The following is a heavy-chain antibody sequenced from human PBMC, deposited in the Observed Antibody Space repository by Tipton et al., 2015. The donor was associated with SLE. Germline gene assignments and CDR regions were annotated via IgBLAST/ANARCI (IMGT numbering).Heavy chain of an antibody. J-gene: IGHJ4*02. CDR2: INHRGST. D-gene: IGHD6-6*01. CDR1: GGSIDISAYY. V-gene: IGHV4-39*01. CDR3: ARHVLEYSSPFDY. Sequence: GLVKPSETLSLTCTVSGGSIDISAYYWGLIRQPPGKGLEWIGEINHRGSTNYNPSLKSRVTISVDTSKNQFSLKLSSVTAADTAVYYCARHVLEYSSPFDYWGQGTLVTVSS.